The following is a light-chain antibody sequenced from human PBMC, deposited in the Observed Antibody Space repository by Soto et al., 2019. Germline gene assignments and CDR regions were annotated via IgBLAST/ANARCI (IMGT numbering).Light chain of an antibody. CDR1: ISDIGGYNF. V-gene: IGLV2-14*01. CDR2: DVN. J-gene: IGLJ3*02. CDR3: SSYTSRNTWV. Sequence: QSALTHPASVSGSPGQSITISCTGTISDIGGYNFISWYQHHPGKAPKLVIYDVNNRPSGISYRFSGSKSGNTASLTISGLQAEVEADYYCSSYTSRNTWVFGGGTKLTVL.